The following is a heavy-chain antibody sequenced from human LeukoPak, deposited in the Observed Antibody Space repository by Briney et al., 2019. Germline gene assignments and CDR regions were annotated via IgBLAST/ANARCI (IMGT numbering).Heavy chain of an antibody. D-gene: IGHD3-9*01. CDR3: ATDHVSYYDILTGLEDPPPFDY. CDR2: ISGSGGST. Sequence: PGGSLRLSCAASGFTFSSYAMSWVRQAPGKGLEWVSAISGSGGSTYYADSVKGRFTISRDNSKNTLYLQMNSLRAEDTAVYYCATDHVSYYDILTGLEDPPPFDYWGQGALVTVSS. J-gene: IGHJ4*02. CDR1: GFTFSSYA. V-gene: IGHV3-23*01.